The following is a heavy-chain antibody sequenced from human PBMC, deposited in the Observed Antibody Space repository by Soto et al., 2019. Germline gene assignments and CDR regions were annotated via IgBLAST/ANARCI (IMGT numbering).Heavy chain of an antibody. V-gene: IGHV3-23*01. CDR2: IVDSGGNT. D-gene: IGHD5-12*01. Sequence: EVQLLESGGGLVQPGGSLRLSCAASGFTFSNFAMTWVRQVPGKGLEWVSTIVDSGGNTYYADSVKGRFTISRDNSKNTLFLQMNSLRVEDTAVYYCAEGGFYDGFDYWGHGTLVTVSS. CDR3: AEGGFYDGFDY. J-gene: IGHJ4*01. CDR1: GFTFSNFA.